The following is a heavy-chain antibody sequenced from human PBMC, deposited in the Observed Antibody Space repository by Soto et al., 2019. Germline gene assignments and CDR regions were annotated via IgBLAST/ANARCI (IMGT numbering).Heavy chain of an antibody. J-gene: IGHJ4*02. CDR1: GFTFSSYG. Sequence: GGSLRLSCAASGFTFSSYGMHWVRQAPGKGLEWVAVISYDGSNKYYADSVKGRFTISRDNSKNTLYLQMNSLRAEDTAVYYCAKAAYQTRIVVVVAAIDYWGQGTLVTVSS. CDR3: AKAAYQTRIVVVVAAIDY. D-gene: IGHD2-15*01. V-gene: IGHV3-30*18. CDR2: ISYDGSNK.